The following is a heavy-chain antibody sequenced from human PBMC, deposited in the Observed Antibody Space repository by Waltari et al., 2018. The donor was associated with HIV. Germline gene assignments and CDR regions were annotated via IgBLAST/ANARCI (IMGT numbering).Heavy chain of an antibody. D-gene: IGHD3-16*01. CDR2: MNPNSGNT. CDR3: ARGNYLFFKAGLFYFDY. CDR1: GYTFTSYD. Sequence: QVQLVQSGAEVKKPGASVKVSCKASGYTFTSYDINWVRQATGQGLEWMGWMNPNSGNTGYAQKFQGRVTMTRNTSISTAYMELSSLRSEDTAVYYCARGNYLFFKAGLFYFDYWGQGTLVTVSS. J-gene: IGHJ4*02. V-gene: IGHV1-8*01.